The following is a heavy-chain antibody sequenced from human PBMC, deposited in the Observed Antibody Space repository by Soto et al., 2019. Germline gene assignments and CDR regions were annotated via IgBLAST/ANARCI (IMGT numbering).Heavy chain of an antibody. V-gene: IGHV3-11*01. CDR2: IDTSSSAI. D-gene: IGHD1-26*01. J-gene: IGHJ6*03. CDR1: GFTFSDYY. CDR3: ARIDRSGAYHTDV. Sequence: PGGSLRLSCAASGFTFSDYYMSWIRQAPGKGLEWLSYIDTSSSAIYYADSVKGRFTISRDNAKNSLYLQLNSLRAEDTAVYYCARIDRSGAYHTDVWGNGTTVTVSS.